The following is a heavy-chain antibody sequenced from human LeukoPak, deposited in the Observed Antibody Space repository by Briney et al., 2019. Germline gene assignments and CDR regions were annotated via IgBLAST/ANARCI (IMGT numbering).Heavy chain of an antibody. CDR2: ISSSGGST. CDR1: GFTFSSYA. CDR3: GKDGNYGDYGSFDY. D-gene: IGHD4-17*01. J-gene: IGHJ4*02. V-gene: IGHV3-23*01. Sequence: GVSLRLSFAVSGFTFSSYAMSWVRQAPGKGLEWDSAISSSGGSTYYADSVTGRFTISRDNSKNTLYLHMNSLRAEDTAVYYCGKDGNYGDYGSFDYWGQGTLVPVSS.